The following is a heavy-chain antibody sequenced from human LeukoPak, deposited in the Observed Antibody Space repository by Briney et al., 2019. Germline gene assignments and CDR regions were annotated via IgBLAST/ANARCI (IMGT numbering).Heavy chain of an antibody. D-gene: IGHD3-10*01. V-gene: IGHV3-7*01. J-gene: IGHJ4*02. CDR1: GFTFSSYW. CDR2: IKQDGSKK. Sequence: GGSLRLSCAASGFTFSSYWMSWVRQAPGKGLEWVANIKQDGSKKNYVDSVKGRFTISRDNAKNSLCLQMNSLRVEDTAVYYCAGRSGSFDYWGQGTLVTVSS. CDR3: AGRSGSFDY.